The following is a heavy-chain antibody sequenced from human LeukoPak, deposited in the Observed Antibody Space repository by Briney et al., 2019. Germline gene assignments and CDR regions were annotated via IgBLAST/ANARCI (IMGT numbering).Heavy chain of an antibody. V-gene: IGHV1-69*06. CDR1: GGTFSSYA. Sequence: SVKVSCKASGGTFSSYAISWVRQAPGQGLEWMGGIIPIFGTANYAQKFQGRVTITADKSTSTAYMELSSLRSEDTAVYYCAREERSAAAPGYWGQGTLVTVSS. D-gene: IGHD6-13*01. CDR3: AREERSAAAPGY. J-gene: IGHJ4*02. CDR2: IIPIFGTA.